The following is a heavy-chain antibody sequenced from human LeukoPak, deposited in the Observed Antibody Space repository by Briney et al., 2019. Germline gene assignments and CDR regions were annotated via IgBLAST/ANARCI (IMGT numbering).Heavy chain of an antibody. V-gene: IGHV3-48*02. Sequence: GGSLRLSCAASGFTFSTYTMNWVRQAPGKGLEWVSYISTSSSPTYYADSVKGRFTISRDNAKNSLYLQMNSLRDEDTAVYYRARVGTYPDWWGQGTLVTVSS. CDR1: GFTFSTYT. CDR2: ISTSSSPT. J-gene: IGHJ4*02. CDR3: ARVGTYPDW. D-gene: IGHD1-26*01.